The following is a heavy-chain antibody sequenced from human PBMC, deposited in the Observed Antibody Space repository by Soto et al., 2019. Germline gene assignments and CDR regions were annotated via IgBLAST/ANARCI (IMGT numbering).Heavy chain of an antibody. J-gene: IGHJ6*02. CDR2: IIPIFGTA. Sequence: QVQLVQSGAEVKKPGSSVKVSCKASGGTFSSYASSWVRQAPGQGLEWMGGIIPIFGTANYAQKFQGRVTITADESTRTAYMELSSLRSEDTAVYYCATIGYCSGGSCYSSYYCGMDVWGQGTTVTVSS. V-gene: IGHV1-69*01. CDR3: ATIGYCSGGSCYSSYYCGMDV. CDR1: GGTFSSYA. D-gene: IGHD2-15*01.